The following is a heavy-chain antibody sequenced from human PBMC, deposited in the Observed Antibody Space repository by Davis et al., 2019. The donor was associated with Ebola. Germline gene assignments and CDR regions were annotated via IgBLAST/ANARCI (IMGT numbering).Heavy chain of an antibody. J-gene: IGHJ6*02. V-gene: IGHV1-3*01. CDR1: GYTFTSYA. CDR3: ARGVPNSGYEIYYYYYGMDV. Sequence: ASVKVSCKASGYTFTSYAMHWVRQAPGQRLEWMGWINAGNGNTKYSQKFQGRVTITRDTSASTAYMELSSLRSDDTAVYYCARGVPNSGYEIYYYYYGMDVWGQGTTVTVSS. D-gene: IGHD5-12*01. CDR2: INAGNGNT.